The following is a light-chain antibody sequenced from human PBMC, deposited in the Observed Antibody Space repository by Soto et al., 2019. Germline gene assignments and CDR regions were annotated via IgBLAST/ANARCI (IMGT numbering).Light chain of an antibody. J-gene: IGKJ1*01. Sequence: EIVLTHSPGTLSLSPGDGGTLSCRASQNLGTLYLAWFQQKSGQAPRLLIYSASRRATGIPDRFTGSGSGTDFTLTISSLQPDDFGTYYCQEYNSYTGTFGPGTKVDIK. CDR3: QEYNSYTGT. V-gene: IGKV3-20*01. CDR1: QNLGTLY. CDR2: SAS.